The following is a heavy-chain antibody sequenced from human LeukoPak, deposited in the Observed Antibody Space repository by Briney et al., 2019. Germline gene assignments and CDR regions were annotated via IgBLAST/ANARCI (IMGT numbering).Heavy chain of an antibody. CDR1: GGSISSYY. J-gene: IGHJ4*02. Sequence: SETLSLTCTVAGGSISSYYWSWIRQPPGKGLECIGYIYYSGSTNYNPSLKSRVTISVDTSKNQFSLKLSSVTAADTAVYYCAREAIDGIDYWGQGTLVTVSS. CDR2: IYYSGST. CDR3: AREAIDGIDY. V-gene: IGHV4-59*01.